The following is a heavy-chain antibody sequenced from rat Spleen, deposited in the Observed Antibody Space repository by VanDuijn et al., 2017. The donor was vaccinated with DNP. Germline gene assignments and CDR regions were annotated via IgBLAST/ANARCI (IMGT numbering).Heavy chain of an antibody. D-gene: IGHD1-12*02. CDR3: ASYYYDGYYAMDA. CDR2: IRYSGST. V-gene: IGHV3-1*01. J-gene: IGHJ4*01. CDR1: GYSIPSNY. Sequence: VQLKESGPGLVQPSQTLSLTCSVTGYSIPSNYWGWIRKFPGNKMEWIGHIRYSGSTSYNPSLKSRISITRDTSKNQFFLQLNSVTTEDTATYYCASYYYDGYYAMDAWGQGTSVAVSS.